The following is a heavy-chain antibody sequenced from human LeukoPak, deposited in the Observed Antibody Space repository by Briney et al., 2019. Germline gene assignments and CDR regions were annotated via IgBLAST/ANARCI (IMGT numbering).Heavy chain of an antibody. Sequence: SVKVSCKASGGTFSSYAISWVRQAPGQGLEWMGGIIPIFGTANYAQKFQGRVTITTDESTSTAYMELSSLRSEDTAVYYCARGHGYHNLYGAFDIWGQGTMVTVSS. D-gene: IGHD5-24*01. V-gene: IGHV1-69*05. CDR2: IIPIFGTA. CDR3: ARGHGYHNLYGAFDI. CDR1: GGTFSSYA. J-gene: IGHJ3*02.